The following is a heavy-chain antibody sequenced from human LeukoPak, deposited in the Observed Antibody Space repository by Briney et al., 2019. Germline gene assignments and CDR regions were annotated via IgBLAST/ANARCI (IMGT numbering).Heavy chain of an antibody. CDR3: ARYYYDSSGYYYYYYMDV. CDR1: GGSIRSYY. D-gene: IGHD3-22*01. CDR2: IYTSGST. V-gene: IGHV4-4*07. Sequence: PSETLSLTCSVSGGSIRSYYWSWIRQPAGKGLEWIGRIYTSGSTNYNPSLKSRVTMSVDTSKNQISLKLSSVTAADTAMYYCARYYYDSSGYYYYYYMDVWGKGTTVTVSS. J-gene: IGHJ6*03.